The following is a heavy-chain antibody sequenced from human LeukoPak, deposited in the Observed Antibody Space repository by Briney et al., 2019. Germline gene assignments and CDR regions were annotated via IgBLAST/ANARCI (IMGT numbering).Heavy chain of an antibody. CDR3: ARVSSGWSGNWFDP. CDR1: GYTFTGYY. V-gene: IGHV1-2*02. D-gene: IGHD6-19*01. Sequence: GASVKVSCKASGYTFTGYYMHWVRQAPGQGLEWMGWINPNSGGTNYAQKFQGRVTMTTDTSISTAYMELSRLRSDDTSVYYCARVSSGWSGNWFDPWGQGTLVTVSS. CDR2: INPNSGGT. J-gene: IGHJ5*02.